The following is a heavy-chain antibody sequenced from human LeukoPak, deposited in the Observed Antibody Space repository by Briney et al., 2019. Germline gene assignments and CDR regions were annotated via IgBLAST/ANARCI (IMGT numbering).Heavy chain of an antibody. CDR3: ARDPGSSGYADY. V-gene: IGHV3-23*01. CDR2: ISGSGDST. D-gene: IGHD3-22*01. J-gene: IGHJ4*02. Sequence: AGGSLRLSCAASGFTFSSYALTWVRQAPGKGLRFVSTISGSGDSTYYADSVKGRFTISRDNSKNTLYLQMNSLRAEDTAVYYCARDPGSSGYADYWGQGTLVTVSS. CDR1: GFTFSSYA.